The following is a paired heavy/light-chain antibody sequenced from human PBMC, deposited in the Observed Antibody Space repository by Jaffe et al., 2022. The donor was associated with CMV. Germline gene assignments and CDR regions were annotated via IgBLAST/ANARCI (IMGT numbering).Heavy chain of an antibody. D-gene: IGHD2-15*01. V-gene: IGHV1-46*02. CDR2: INPSGSST. Sequence: QVHLVQSGAEVKRPGASVKISCEAPGYNIKNYYVHWVRQAPGQGLEWMGNINPSGSSTRSAQKVQGRLTLTRDTSTNIVYMELSSLRSEDTAMYYCARELVEFRSSFWLDPWGQGTRVTVSS. CDR3: ARELVEFRSSFWLDP. CDR1: GYNIKNYY. J-gene: IGHJ5*02.
Light chain of an antibody. CDR3: ATWEDSLHAVV. Sequence: QSVLTQPPSASGTPGQRITISCSGSSSNIGSNSVNWYQQFPGMAPKLLIYSNNQRPSGVPDRFSGSKSGTSASLAIRGLQSDDEADYYCATWEDSLHAVVFGGGTKLTVL. CDR2: SNN. J-gene: IGLJ3*02. V-gene: IGLV1-44*01. CDR1: SSNIGSNS.